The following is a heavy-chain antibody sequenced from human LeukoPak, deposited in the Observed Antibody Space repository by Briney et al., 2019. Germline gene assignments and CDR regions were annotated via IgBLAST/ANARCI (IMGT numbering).Heavy chain of an antibody. V-gene: IGHV1-8*01. CDR3: ARTHSSGWPYYYYGMDV. CDR1: GYTFTSYD. Sequence: ASVKVSCKASGYTFTSYDINWARQATGQGLEWMGWMNPNSGNTGYAQKFQGRVTMTRNTSISTAYMELSSLRSEDTAVYYCARTHSSGWPYYYYGMDVWGQGTTVTVSS. J-gene: IGHJ6*02. CDR2: MNPNSGNT. D-gene: IGHD6-19*01.